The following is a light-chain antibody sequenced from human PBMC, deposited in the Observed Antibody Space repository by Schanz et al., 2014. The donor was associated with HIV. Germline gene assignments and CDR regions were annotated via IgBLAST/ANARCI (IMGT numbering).Light chain of an antibody. V-gene: IGLV1-40*01. CDR1: RSNLGAGYD. CDR3: AAWDDSLSGRV. J-gene: IGLJ2*01. Sequence: QSVLTQPPSVSGAPGQRVTISCTGNRSNLGAGYDVHWYQLRPGTAPKLLIYANNNRPSGVPDRFSGSKSGTSASLAISGLRSEDEADYYCAAWDDSLSGRVFGGGTKLTVL. CDR2: ANN.